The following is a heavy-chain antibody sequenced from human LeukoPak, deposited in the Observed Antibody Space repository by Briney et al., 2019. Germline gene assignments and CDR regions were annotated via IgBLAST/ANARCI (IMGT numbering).Heavy chain of an antibody. CDR1: GGPFSGYY. CDR3: ARVKQSVVSGYRPYYFDY. V-gene: IGHV4-34*01. Sequence: SETLSLTCAVYGGPFSGYYWSWIRQPPGKGLEWIGEINHSGSTNYNPSLKSRVTISVDTSKNQFSLKLSSVTAADTAVYYCARVKQSVVSGYRPYYFDYWGQGTLVTVSS. CDR2: INHSGST. D-gene: IGHD5-18*01. J-gene: IGHJ4*02.